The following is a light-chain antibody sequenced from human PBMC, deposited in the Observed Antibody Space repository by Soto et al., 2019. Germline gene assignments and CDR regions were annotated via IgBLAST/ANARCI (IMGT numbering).Light chain of an antibody. CDR1: QSISTY. Sequence: DIPMTQSPSSLYASVRDRVTITCRASQSISTYIDWFQQKPGKAPKLLISAASTLESGVPSRFSGSGSGTDFTLTISSLQPEDFAAYFCQRSHSVPLTFGGGTKVEI. CDR3: QRSHSVPLT. CDR2: AAS. V-gene: IGKV1-39*01. J-gene: IGKJ4*01.